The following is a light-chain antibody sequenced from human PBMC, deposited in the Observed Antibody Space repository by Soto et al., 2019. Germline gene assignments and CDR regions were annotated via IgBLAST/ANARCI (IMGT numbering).Light chain of an antibody. CDR3: QQTYSTPAST. V-gene: IGKV1-27*01. J-gene: IGKJ1*01. CDR1: QGISNY. Sequence: DIQMTQSPSSLSASPGDRVTITCRASQGISNYLAWYQQKPGKVPKLLIYAASTLQSGVPSRFGGSGSGTEFSLTISSLQPEDFAVYYCQQTYSTPASTFGQGTSVEVK. CDR2: AAS.